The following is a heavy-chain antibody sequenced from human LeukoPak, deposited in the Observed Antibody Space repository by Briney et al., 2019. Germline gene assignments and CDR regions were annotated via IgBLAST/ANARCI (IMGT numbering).Heavy chain of an antibody. CDR2: ISGSGGST. Sequence: PGGSLRLSCAASGFTFSSYAMSWVRQAPGKGLEWVSAISGSGGSTYYADSVRGRFTISRDNSKNTLYLQMNSLRAEDTAVYYCAKDLGIIAVADPGADYWGQGTLVTVSS. V-gene: IGHV3-23*01. CDR3: AKDLGIIAVADPGADY. D-gene: IGHD6-19*01. CDR1: GFTFSSYA. J-gene: IGHJ4*02.